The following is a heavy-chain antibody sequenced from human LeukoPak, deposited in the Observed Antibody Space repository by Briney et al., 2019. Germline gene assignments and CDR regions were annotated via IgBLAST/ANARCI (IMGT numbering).Heavy chain of an antibody. Sequence: GGSLRLSCAASGFTFSDYYMSWIRQAPGEGLEWVSYISSSGSTIYYADSVKGRFTISRDNAKNPLYLQINSLRAEDTAVYYCARVGNYDYVWGSYRTLDYWGQGTLVTVSS. D-gene: IGHD3-16*02. V-gene: IGHV3-11*01. CDR1: GFTFSDYY. CDR3: ARVGNYDYVWGSYRTLDY. CDR2: ISSSGSTI. J-gene: IGHJ4*02.